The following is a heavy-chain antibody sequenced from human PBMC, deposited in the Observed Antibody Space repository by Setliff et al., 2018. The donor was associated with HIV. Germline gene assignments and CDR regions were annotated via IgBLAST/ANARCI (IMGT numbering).Heavy chain of an antibody. CDR2: IHTTGST. V-gene: IGHV4-61*09. Sequence: PSETLSLTCSVSGDSISSGSYYWSWIRLPAGKGLKWIGQIHTTGSTNYNPSLKSRVTISMDTSKNQFSLNLNSVTATDTAVYYCAKRTFGSGRLDPWGQGTLVTVS. CDR3: AKRTFGSGRLDP. D-gene: IGHD3-16*01. J-gene: IGHJ5*02. CDR1: GDSISSGSYY.